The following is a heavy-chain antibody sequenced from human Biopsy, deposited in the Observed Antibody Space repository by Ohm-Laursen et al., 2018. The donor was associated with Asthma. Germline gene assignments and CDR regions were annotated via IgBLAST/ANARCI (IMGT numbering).Heavy chain of an antibody. V-gene: IGHV1-69*01. J-gene: IGHJ4*02. CDR2: INSVFGTT. CDR3: ARKAGSCISRTCYSLDF. D-gene: IGHD2-2*01. Sequence: SSVKVSCKSLGGTFNTYVIGWVRQAPGQGLEWMGGINSVFGTTTYPQKFQDRVTITADYSTSTVYMELSSLRSEDTAVYYCARKAGSCISRTCYSLDFWGQGTLVTVSS. CDR1: GGTFNTYV.